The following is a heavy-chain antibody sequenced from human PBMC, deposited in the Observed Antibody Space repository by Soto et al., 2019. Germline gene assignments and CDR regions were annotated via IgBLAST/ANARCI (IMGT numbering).Heavy chain of an antibody. CDR1: GDSVSSDITS. Sequence: QGQLQQSGPVLVKPSQTLSLTCAISGDSVSSDITSWNWIRQSPSRGLEWLGRTYYRSKWFHDYAASVKSRITITPDTSKNQFSLELNSMTPEDTAVYYCARGNALDVWGQGTVVTVSS. CDR3: ARGNALDV. V-gene: IGHV6-1*01. D-gene: IGHD3-10*01. J-gene: IGHJ3*01. CDR2: TYYRSKWFH.